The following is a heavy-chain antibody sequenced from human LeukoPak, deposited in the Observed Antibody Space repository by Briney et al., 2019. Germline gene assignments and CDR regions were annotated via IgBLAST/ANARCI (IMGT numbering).Heavy chain of an antibody. CDR2: ISYDGSNK. Sequence: GGSLRLSCAASGFTFSSYAMHWVRQAPGKGLEWVAVISYDGSNKYYADSVKGRFTISRDNSKNTLYLQMNSLRAEDTAVYYCARHLGYWGQGTLVTVSS. CDR1: GFTFSSYA. V-gene: IGHV3-30-3*01. CDR3: ARHLGY. J-gene: IGHJ4*02.